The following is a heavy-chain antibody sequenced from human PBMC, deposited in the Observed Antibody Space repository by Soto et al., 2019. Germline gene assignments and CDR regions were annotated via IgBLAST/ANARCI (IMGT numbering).Heavy chain of an antibody. D-gene: IGHD6-6*01. CDR1: GGSVSGGSYY. Sequence: SETLSLTCTVSGGSVSGGSYYWSWIRQPPGRGLEWIGYIYYSGSTNYNPSLKSRVTISVDTSKNQFSLKLSSATAADTAVYYCARDRLAARPSGMDVWGQGTTVTVSS. J-gene: IGHJ6*02. CDR3: ARDRLAARPSGMDV. V-gene: IGHV4-61*01. CDR2: IYYSGST.